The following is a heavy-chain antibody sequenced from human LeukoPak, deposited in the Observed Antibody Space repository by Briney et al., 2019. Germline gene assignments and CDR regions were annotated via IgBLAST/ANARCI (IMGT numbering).Heavy chain of an antibody. Sequence: GGSLRLSCAASGFTFSSYEMNWVRQAPGKGLEWVSYISSSGSTIYYADSVKGRFTISRDNSKNTLYLQMNSLRAEDTAVYYCAREVRNDYYDSSGYFDYWGQGTLVTVSS. CDR1: GFTFSSYE. D-gene: IGHD3-22*01. CDR2: ISSSGSTI. V-gene: IGHV3-48*03. CDR3: AREVRNDYYDSSGYFDY. J-gene: IGHJ4*02.